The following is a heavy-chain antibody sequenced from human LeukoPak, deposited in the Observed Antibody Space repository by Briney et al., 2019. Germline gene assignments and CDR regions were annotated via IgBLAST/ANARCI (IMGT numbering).Heavy chain of an antibody. D-gene: IGHD6-19*01. V-gene: IGHV3-49*03. CDR1: GFTFGDYL. CDR2: ISGGTT. J-gene: IGHJ4*02. Sequence: GGSLRLSCTASGFTFGDYLMSWFRQAPGKGLEWIGFISGGTTEYAASVKGRFTISRDDSTSIANLQMSSLTTEDTAVYYCSRGSGWLSVYWGQGTLVTVSS. CDR3: SRGSGWLSVY.